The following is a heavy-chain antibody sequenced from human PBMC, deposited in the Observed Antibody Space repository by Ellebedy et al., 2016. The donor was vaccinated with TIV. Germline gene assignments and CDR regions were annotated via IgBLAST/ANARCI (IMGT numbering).Heavy chain of an antibody. CDR1: GGSFSGYY. Sequence: SETLSLTCAVYGGSFSGYYWNWIRQPPGKGLEWIGEINHSGSTNYNPSLKSRVTISVDTSKNQFSLKLSSVTAADTAVYYCARPSYAGSYHSPFDYWGQGTLVTVSS. CDR3: ARPSYAGSYHSPFDY. CDR2: INHSGST. D-gene: IGHD1-26*01. J-gene: IGHJ4*02. V-gene: IGHV4-34*01.